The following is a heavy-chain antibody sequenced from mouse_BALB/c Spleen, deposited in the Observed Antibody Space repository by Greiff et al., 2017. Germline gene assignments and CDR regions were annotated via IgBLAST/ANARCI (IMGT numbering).Heavy chain of an antibody. CDR2: ISSGGGST. CDR3: ARRGGSYFDY. CDR1: GFAFSSYD. Sequence: EVQGVESGGGLVKPGGSLKLSCAASGFAFSSYDMSWVRQTPEKRLEWVAYISSGGGSTYYPDTVKGRFTISRDNAKNTLYLQMSSLKSEDTAMYYCARRGGSYFDYWGQGTTLTVSS. V-gene: IGHV5-12-1*01. D-gene: IGHD1-1*01. J-gene: IGHJ2*01.